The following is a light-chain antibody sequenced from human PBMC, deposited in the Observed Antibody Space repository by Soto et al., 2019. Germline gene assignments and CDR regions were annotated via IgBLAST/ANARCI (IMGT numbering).Light chain of an antibody. CDR3: TSHAGTINFPYI. CDR1: SSDVGGYNY. V-gene: IGLV2-14*01. Sequence: QSVLTQPASVSGSPGQSITISCTGTSSDVGGYNYVSWYQQHPGKAPKLMIYEVSNRPSGVSNRFSGSMSGNTASLTISGLQAEDEADYYCTSHAGTINFPYIFGTGTKVTVL. CDR2: EVS. J-gene: IGLJ1*01.